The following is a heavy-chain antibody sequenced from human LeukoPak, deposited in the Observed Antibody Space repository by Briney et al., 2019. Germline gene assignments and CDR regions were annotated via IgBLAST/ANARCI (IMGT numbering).Heavy chain of an antibody. CDR2: IYTSGTT. J-gene: IGHJ4*02. CDR3: ARVARCTSCFDVDY. D-gene: IGHD2-2*01. V-gene: IGHV4-4*07. CDR1: GASISSYH. Sequence: SETLSLTCTVSGASISSYHWTWLRQSAGKGLEWIGRIYTSGTTTYNPSLKSRVTMSADTSKNQFSLTLSSVTAADTAVYYCARVARCTSCFDVDYWGQGTLVTVSS.